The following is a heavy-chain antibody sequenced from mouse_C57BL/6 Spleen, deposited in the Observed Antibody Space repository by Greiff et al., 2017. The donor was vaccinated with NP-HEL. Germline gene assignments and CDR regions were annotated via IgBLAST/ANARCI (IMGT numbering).Heavy chain of an antibody. D-gene: IGHD1-1*01. CDR2: IYPGDGDT. CDR1: GYAFSSYW. Sequence: QVHVKQSGAELVKPGASVKISCKASGYAFSSYWMNWVKQRPGKGLEWIGQIYPGDGDTNYNGKFKGKATLTADKSSSTAYMQLSSLTSEDSAVYFCASHYYGSLDYWGQGTTLTVSS. CDR3: ASHYYGSLDY. J-gene: IGHJ2*01. V-gene: IGHV1-80*01.